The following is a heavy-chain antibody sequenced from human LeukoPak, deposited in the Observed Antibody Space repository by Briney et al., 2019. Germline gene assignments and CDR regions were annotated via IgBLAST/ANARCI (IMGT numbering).Heavy chain of an antibody. Sequence: SETLSLTCSVSGFTINFYWSWIRQSPRRGLEWIGCIYPNGSTSYNSPLKSRVTISLDTSKKKVSLMLKSVTAADTAVYYCARDVRRAVRFNNFYPYFGMDVWGKGTTVIVST. CDR3: ARDVRRAVRFNNFYPYFGMDV. V-gene: IGHV4-59*01. CDR2: IYPNGST. J-gene: IGHJ6*04. D-gene: IGHD3-3*01. CDR1: GFTINFY.